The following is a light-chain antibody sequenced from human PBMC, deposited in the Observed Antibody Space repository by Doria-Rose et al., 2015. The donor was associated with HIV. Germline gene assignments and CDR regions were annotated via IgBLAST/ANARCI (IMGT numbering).Light chain of an antibody. J-gene: IGKJ2*01. CDR1: QDISNY. Sequence: DLQMTQSPSSLSASVGDRLTITCQASQDISNYLNWYQQKPGKAPKLLIYDASNLERGVPSRLSGSGSGTDFTFTISSLQPEDIATYYCQQYDDLPYTFGQGTNLKIK. CDR3: QQYDDLPYT. V-gene: IGKV1-33*01. CDR2: DAS.